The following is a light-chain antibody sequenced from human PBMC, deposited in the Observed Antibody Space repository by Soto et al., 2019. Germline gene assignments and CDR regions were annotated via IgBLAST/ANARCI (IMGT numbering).Light chain of an antibody. CDR3: QQYGISIT. J-gene: IGKJ5*01. CDR1: QSFSSSY. V-gene: IGKV3-20*01. Sequence: EIVLTQSPGTLSLSPGERATLSCRASQSFSSSYLAWYQQKPGQAPRLLIYGASSRATGIPDRFCGSGSGIDFTLACSILEPEPFAVYYCQQYGISITFGQGTRLEI. CDR2: GAS.